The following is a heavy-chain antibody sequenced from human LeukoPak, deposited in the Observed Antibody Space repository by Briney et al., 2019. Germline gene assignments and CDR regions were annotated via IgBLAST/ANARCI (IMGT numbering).Heavy chain of an antibody. CDR3: ARDWNYVPDC. J-gene: IGHJ4*02. CDR1: GYTFTSYG. CDR2: VSGYNGNT. V-gene: IGHV1-18*01. D-gene: IGHD1-7*01. Sequence: ASVKVSCKASGYTFTSYGVSWVRQAPGQGLEWLGWVSGYNGNTKYAQNLQGRVTVTTDTSTSTAYMDLRSLRSDDSAVYYCARDWNYVPDCWGQGTLVIVSS.